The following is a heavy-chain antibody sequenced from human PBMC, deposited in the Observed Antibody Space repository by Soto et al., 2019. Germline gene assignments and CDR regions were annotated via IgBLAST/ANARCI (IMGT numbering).Heavy chain of an antibody. V-gene: IGHV1-46*03. CDR1: GYTFTGYY. D-gene: IGHD3-10*01. CDR3: AREYYYGSGSYPRETYYYYYYGMDV. Sequence: ASVKVSCKASGYTFTGYYMHWVRQAPGQGLEWMGIINPSGGSTSYAQKFQGRVTMTRDTSTSTVYMELSSLRSEDTAVYYCAREYYYGSGSYPRETYYYYYYGMDVWGQGTTVTVSS. CDR2: INPSGGST. J-gene: IGHJ6*02.